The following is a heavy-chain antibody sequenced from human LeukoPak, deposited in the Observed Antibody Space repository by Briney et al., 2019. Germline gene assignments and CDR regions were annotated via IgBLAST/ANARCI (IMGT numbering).Heavy chain of an antibody. CDR2: ISAYNDNT. J-gene: IGHJ5*02. CDR1: GYTFTMYG. Sequence: ASVKVSCKASGYTFTMYGITWVRQAPGQGLEWMGWISAYNDNTNYARNLQDRVTMTTDASTSTVYMELSSLRSDDTAVYNCARVVTPRYCSTTSCYWKGWFDPWGQGTLVTVSS. V-gene: IGHV1-18*01. CDR3: ARVVTPRYCSTTSCYWKGWFDP. D-gene: IGHD2-2*01.